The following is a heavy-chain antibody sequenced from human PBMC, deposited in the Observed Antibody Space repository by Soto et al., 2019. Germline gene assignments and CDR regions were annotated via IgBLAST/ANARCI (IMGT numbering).Heavy chain of an antibody. CDR2: IMPIFRTP. V-gene: IGHV1-69*12. CDR3: ARDNDRPQLGGNYYYILDV. Sequence: QVQLEQSGAEVKKPGSSVKVSCKASGGTFRNSAISWVRQAPGQGLEWMGGIMPIFRTPDYAQKFQGRVTITADESTSTAYMELSGLRSADSAVYFSARDNDRPQLGGNYYYILDVWGHGTTVNVPS. J-gene: IGHJ6*02. D-gene: IGHD1-1*01. CDR1: GGTFRNSA.